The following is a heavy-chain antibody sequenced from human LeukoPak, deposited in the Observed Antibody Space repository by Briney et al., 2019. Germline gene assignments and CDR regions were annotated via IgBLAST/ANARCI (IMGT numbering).Heavy chain of an antibody. CDR2: IHFSVIT. CDR3: ARASYVNWNEDEFDC. V-gene: IGHV4-4*07. D-gene: IGHD1-1*01. CDR1: GGSISAHY. Sequence: KPSETLSLTCTVAGGSISAHYWRWIRQSAGKVLERLGRIHFSVITNYNRSLKSGVVMSVDTSKNQFSLRLNSVTAADTAVYYCARASYVNWNEDEFDCWGRGTLVTVSS. J-gene: IGHJ5*01.